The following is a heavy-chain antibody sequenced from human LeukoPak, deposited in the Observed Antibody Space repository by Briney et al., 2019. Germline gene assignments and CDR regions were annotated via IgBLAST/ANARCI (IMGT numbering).Heavy chain of an antibody. D-gene: IGHD1-7*01. V-gene: IGHV4-59*01. Sequence: PSETLSLTCAVYGGSFSGYYWSWIRQPPGKGLEWIGYIYYSGSTNYNPSLKSRVTISVDTSKNQFSLKLSSVTAADTAVYYCARDKFRGYFDYWGQGTLVTVSS. CDR3: ARDKFRGYFDY. J-gene: IGHJ4*02. CDR1: GGSFSGYY. CDR2: IYYSGST.